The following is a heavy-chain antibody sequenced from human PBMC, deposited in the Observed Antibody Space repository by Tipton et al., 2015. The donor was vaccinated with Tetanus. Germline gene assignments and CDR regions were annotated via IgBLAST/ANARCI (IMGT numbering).Heavy chain of an antibody. V-gene: IGHV3-23*01. J-gene: IGHJ4*02. CDR2: ISGSGGST. D-gene: IGHD3-3*01. Sequence: SLRLSCAASGFTFSSYAMSWVRQAPGKGLEWVSAISGSGGSTYYADSVKGRFTISRDNSKNTLYLQMNSLRAEDTAVYYCAKGTGAITYYDFWSGYFGAFDYWGQGTLVTVSS. CDR1: GFTFSSYA. CDR3: AKGTGAITYYDFWSGYFGAFDY.